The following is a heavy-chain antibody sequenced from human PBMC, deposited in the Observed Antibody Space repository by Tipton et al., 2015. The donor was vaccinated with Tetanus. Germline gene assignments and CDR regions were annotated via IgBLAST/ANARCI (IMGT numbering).Heavy chain of an antibody. J-gene: IGHJ4*02. CDR3: ARVIYDILTGYHIDY. CDR1: GDAITSYY. Sequence: GLVKPSETLSLTCVVSGDAITSYYWSWIRQTPGKGLEWIGWSRDTSKYNPSLASRVSIPVDKSRNLFFLRLKSVTAADTAIYYCARVIYDILTGYHIDYWGQGTLVTVSS. D-gene: IGHD3-9*01. V-gene: IGHV4-4*09. CDR2: SRDTS.